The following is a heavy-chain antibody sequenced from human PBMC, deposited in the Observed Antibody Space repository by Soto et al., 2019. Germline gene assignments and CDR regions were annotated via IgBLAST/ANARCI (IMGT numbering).Heavy chain of an antibody. CDR3: ARDHSGFWSGTTGYFDY. CDR1: GFTFSSYG. CDR2: IWYDGSNK. V-gene: IGHV3-33*01. D-gene: IGHD3-3*01. Sequence: GGSLRLSCAASGFTFSSYGMHWVRQAPGKGLEWVAVIWYDGSNKYYADSVKGRFTISRDNSKNTLYLQMNSLRAEDTAVYYCARDHSGFWSGTTGYFDYWGQGTLVTVSS. J-gene: IGHJ4*02.